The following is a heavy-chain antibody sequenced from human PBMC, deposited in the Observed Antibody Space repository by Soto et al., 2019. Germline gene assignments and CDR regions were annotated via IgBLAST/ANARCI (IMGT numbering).Heavy chain of an antibody. CDR3: ARSYSAHDYYYFYYGMEV. D-gene: IGHD1-26*01. CDR1: GYTFTSYY. V-gene: IGHV1-46*01. J-gene: IGHJ6*02. CDR2: INPSGGST. Sequence: ASVKVSCKASGYTFTSYYMHWVRQAPGQGLEWMGIINPSGGSTSYAQKFQGRVTMTRDTSTSTVYMELSSLRSEDTAVYYCARSYSAHDYYYFYYGMEVWAQAITVTVCS.